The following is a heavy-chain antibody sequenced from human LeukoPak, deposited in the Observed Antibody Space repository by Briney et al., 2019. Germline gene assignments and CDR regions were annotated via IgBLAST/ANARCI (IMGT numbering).Heavy chain of an antibody. CDR2: ISSSSSYI. D-gene: IGHD4-17*01. CDR3: ASADSYGDYFDY. J-gene: IGHJ4*02. V-gene: IGHV3-21*01. Sequence: GGSLRLSCAASGFTFGSYSMNWVRQAPGKGLEWVSSISSSSSYIYYADSVKGRFTISRDNAKNSLYLQMNSLRAEDTAVYYCASADSYGDYFDYWGQGTLVTVSS. CDR1: GFTFGSYS.